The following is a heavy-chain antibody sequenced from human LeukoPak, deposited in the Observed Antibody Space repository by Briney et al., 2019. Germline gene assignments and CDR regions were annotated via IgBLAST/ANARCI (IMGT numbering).Heavy chain of an antibody. CDR1: GGSFSGYY. D-gene: IGHD3-3*01. CDR3: ARGESYYDFDLYYYYGMDV. V-gene: IGHV4-34*01. Sequence: SETLSLTCAVYGGSFSGYYWSWIRQPPGKGLEWIGEINHSGSTNYNPSLKSRVTISVDTSKNQFSLKLSSVTAADTAVCYCARGESYYDFDLYYYYGMDVWGQGTTVTVSS. J-gene: IGHJ6*02. CDR2: INHSGST.